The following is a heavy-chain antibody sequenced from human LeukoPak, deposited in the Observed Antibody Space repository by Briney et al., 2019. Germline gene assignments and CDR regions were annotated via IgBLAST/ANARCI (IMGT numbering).Heavy chain of an antibody. Sequence: GRSLRLSCAASGFTFDDYAMHWVRQAPGKGLEWASGISWNSGSIGYADSVKGRFTISRDNAKNSLYLQMNSLRAEDMALYYCAKDSVRDLEWSNWFDPWGQGTLVTVSS. V-gene: IGHV3-9*03. D-gene: IGHD3-3*01. CDR1: GFTFDDYA. CDR2: ISWNSGSI. J-gene: IGHJ5*02. CDR3: AKDSVRDLEWSNWFDP.